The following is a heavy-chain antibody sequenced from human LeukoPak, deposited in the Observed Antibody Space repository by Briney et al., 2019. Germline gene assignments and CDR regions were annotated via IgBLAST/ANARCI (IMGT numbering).Heavy chain of an antibody. CDR3: ARDGEDCSSTSCSFDY. Sequence: GGSLRLSCAASGFTVSSNYMSWVRQAPGEGLEWVSVIYSGGSTYYADSVKGRFTISRDNSKNTLYLQMNSLRAEDTAVYYCARDGEDCSSTSCSFDYWGQGTLVTVSS. V-gene: IGHV3-53*01. J-gene: IGHJ4*02. CDR1: GFTVSSNY. CDR2: IYSGGST. D-gene: IGHD2-2*01.